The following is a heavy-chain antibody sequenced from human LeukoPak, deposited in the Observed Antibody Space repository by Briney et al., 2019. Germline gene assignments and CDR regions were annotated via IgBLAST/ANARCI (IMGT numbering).Heavy chain of an antibody. V-gene: IGHV3-30*02. CDR1: GFTFSIYG. Sequence: GGSLRLSCAASGFTFSIYGMHWVRQAPGKGLGWVAFIRYDGSNKYYADSVKGRFTISRDNSKNTLYLQMNSLRAEDTAVYYCAKDTSRGAAAGFWGQGTLVTVSS. CDR2: IRYDGSNK. J-gene: IGHJ4*02. CDR3: AKDTSRGAAAGF. D-gene: IGHD6-13*01.